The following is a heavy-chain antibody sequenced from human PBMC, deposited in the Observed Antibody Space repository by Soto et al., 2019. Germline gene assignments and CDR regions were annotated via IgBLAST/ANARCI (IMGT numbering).Heavy chain of an antibody. D-gene: IGHD2-8*01. J-gene: IGHJ4*01. CDR1: GFTFGTYA. V-gene: IGHV3-33*01. Sequence: GGSLRLSCAASGFTFGTYAMHWVRQAPGKGLEWVAVIYYDGSNRYYGDAVKGRFTISRDDSKSTLYLQMSSLRAEDTAVYYCARAFCTNGVCYYFFDYWGHGTLVTVSS. CDR3: ARAFCTNGVCYYFFDY. CDR2: IYYDGSNR.